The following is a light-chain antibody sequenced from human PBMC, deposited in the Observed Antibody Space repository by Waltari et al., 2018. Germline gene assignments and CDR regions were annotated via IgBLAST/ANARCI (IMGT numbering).Light chain of an antibody. CDR1: QSLVHSHGNAY. J-gene: IGKJ1*01. V-gene: IGKV2-30*02. CDR3: MQGTHWPRT. CDR2: QVS. Sequence: DVVMTQSPLSLPVTLGQPASISCFSSQSLVHSHGNAYLNWFHQRPGQSPRRLIYQVSTRDSGVPDRFSGSGSGTDFTLKISRVEAEDVGVYYCMQGTHWPRTFGQGTKVEIK.